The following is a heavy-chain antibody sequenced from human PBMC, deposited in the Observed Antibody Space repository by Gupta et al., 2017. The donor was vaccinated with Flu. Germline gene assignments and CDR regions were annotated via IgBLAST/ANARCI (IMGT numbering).Heavy chain of an antibody. CDR1: GYTFTSYY. Sequence: QVQLVQSGAEVKKPGASVKVSCKASGYTFTSYYMHWVRQAPGQGLEWMGIINPSGGSTSYAQKFQGRVTMTRDTSTSTVYMELSSLRSEDTAVYYCAREKLFAVAGQGYFDYWGQGTLVTVSS. V-gene: IGHV1-46*01. CDR3: AREKLFAVAGQGYFDY. D-gene: IGHD6-19*01. CDR2: INPSGGST. J-gene: IGHJ4*02.